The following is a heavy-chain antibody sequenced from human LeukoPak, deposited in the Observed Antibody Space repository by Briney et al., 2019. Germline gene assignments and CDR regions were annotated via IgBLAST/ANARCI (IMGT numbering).Heavy chain of an antibody. J-gene: IGHJ3*02. D-gene: IGHD3-3*01. CDR1: GYTFTSYY. V-gene: IGHV1-46*01. CDR3: ARDGIFGVVIPLGAFDI. CDR2: INPSGGST. Sequence: VASVKVSCKASGYTFTSYYMHWVRQAPGQGLEWMGIINPSGGSTSYAQKFQGRVTMTRDTSTSTVYMDLSSLRSKDTAVYYCARDGIFGVVIPLGAFDIWGQGTMVTVSS.